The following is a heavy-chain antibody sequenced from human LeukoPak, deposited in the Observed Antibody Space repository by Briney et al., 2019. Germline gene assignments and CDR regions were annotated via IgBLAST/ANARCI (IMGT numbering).Heavy chain of an antibody. CDR1: GFALSNYA. D-gene: IGHD1-14*01. J-gene: IGHJ4*02. CDR3: ARRSNPPGRIDH. V-gene: IGHV3-30*14. Sequence: GGSLRLSCAASGFALSNYAVHWVRQAPGKGLEWVAVISHDGSTKSYVDSLKGRFTISRDNSKNTLYLQMNSLKGEDTAVYYCARRSNPPGRIDHWGQGTLVTVSS. CDR2: ISHDGSTK.